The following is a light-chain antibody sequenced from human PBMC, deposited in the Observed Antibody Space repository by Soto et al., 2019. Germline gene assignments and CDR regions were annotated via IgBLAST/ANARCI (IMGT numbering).Light chain of an antibody. Sequence: DIQMTQSPSPLSASVGDRVTITCRASQSISRYLNWYQQRPGKAPKLLIYAASSLQSGVPSRFSGSGSGTDFTLTISSLQPEDFATYYCQQSYSTLGYTFGQGTKLEIK. V-gene: IGKV1-39*01. CDR2: AAS. CDR1: QSISRY. J-gene: IGKJ2*01. CDR3: QQSYSTLGYT.